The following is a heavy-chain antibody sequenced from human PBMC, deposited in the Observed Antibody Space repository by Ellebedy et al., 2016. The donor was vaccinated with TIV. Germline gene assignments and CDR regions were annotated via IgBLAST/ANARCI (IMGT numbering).Heavy chain of an antibody. CDR2: IDPSDGHT. D-gene: IGHD5-24*01. J-gene: IGHJ4*02. CDR3: ARQNGRWLANFDS. Sequence: PGGSLRLSCKSSGNDFSDFWFSWLRQLPGEGLEWMGRIDPSDGHTRYSPSFQGHVSISADKSVRTAYVSWSSLKTSDTATYYCARQNGRWLANFDSWGQGTHVIVSS. CDR1: GNDFSDFW. V-gene: IGHV5-10-1*01.